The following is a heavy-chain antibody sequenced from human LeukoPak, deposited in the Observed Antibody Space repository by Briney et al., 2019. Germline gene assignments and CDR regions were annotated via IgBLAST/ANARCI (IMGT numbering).Heavy chain of an antibody. V-gene: IGHV3-74*01. Sequence: PGGSLRLSCAASGFTFSSYWMHWVRQAPGKGLVWVSRINSDGGSTSYADSVKGRFTISRDNAKNTLYLQMNSLRAEDTAVYYCARADDGVYSWVNYWGQGTLVTVSS. D-gene: IGHD4-23*01. CDR1: GFTFSSYW. CDR2: INSDGGST. CDR3: ARADDGVYSWVNY. J-gene: IGHJ4*02.